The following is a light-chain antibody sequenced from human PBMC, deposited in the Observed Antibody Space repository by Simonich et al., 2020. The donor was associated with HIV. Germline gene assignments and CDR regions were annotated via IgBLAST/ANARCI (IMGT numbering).Light chain of an antibody. CDR1: SGINVGTYR. CDR3: MIWHSSAWV. J-gene: IGLJ3*02. CDR2: YKSDSDK. V-gene: IGLV5-45*01. Sequence: QSVLTQPASLSASPGASASLTCTLRSGINVGTYRIYWYQQKPGSPPQYLLRYKSDSDKQQGPGVPSRFSGSKDASANAGILLISGLQSEDEADYYCMIWHSSAWVFGGGTKVTVL.